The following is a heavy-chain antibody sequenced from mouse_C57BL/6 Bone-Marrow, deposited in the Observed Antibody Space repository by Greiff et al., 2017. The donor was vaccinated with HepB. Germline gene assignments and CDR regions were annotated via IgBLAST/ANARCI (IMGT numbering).Heavy chain of an antibody. V-gene: IGHV1-55*01. CDR1: GYTFTSYW. CDR2: IYPGSGST. J-gene: IGHJ2*01. Sequence: QVQLQHPGAELVKPGASVKMSCKASGYTFTSYWITWVKQRPGQGLEWIGDIYPGSGSTNYNEKFKSKATLTVDTTSSTAYMHLSSLTSEDSAVYYCARSFDYWGQGTTLTVSS. CDR3: ARSFDY.